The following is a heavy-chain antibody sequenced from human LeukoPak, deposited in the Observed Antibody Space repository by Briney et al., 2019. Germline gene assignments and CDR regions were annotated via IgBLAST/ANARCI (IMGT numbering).Heavy chain of an antibody. Sequence: GASVKVSCKVSGYTLTELSMHWVRQAPGQGLEWMGWINPNSGGTNYAQKFQGRVTMTRDTSISTAYMELSRLRSDDTAVYYCARSRCRGGDCRWLDMDAFDIWGQGTMVTVSS. J-gene: IGHJ3*02. CDR2: INPNSGGT. V-gene: IGHV1-2*02. CDR1: GYTLTELS. D-gene: IGHD2-21*02. CDR3: ARSRCRGGDCRWLDMDAFDI.